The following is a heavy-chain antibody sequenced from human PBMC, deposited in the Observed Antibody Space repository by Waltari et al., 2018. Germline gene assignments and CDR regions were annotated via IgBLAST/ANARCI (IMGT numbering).Heavy chain of an antibody. V-gene: IGHV3-7*01. D-gene: IGHD2-2*01. CDR2: INYDGSQK. CDR3: AKSRGFEY. J-gene: IGHJ4*02. Sequence: EVQLVESGGGWVQPGGSLRLSCGASGFPFSRYWMSWVRQTPGKGLQWVANINYDGSQKYYVDSVKGRFTISRDNAKNSVYLQMNSLRVEDTAVYYCAKSRGFEYWGQGALITVSS. CDR1: GFPFSRYW.